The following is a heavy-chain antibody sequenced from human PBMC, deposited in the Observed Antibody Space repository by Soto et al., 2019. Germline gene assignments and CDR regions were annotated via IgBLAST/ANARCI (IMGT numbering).Heavy chain of an antibody. Sequence: GGSLRLSCAASGFTVSSNYMSWVRQAPGKGLEWVSVIYSGGSTYYADSVKGRFTISRDNSKNTLYLHMNTLRAEDTAVYYCAKGRYGSGSSPHYYGMDVWGQGTTVTVSS. CDR1: GFTVSSNY. D-gene: IGHD3-10*01. V-gene: IGHV3-53*01. CDR2: IYSGGST. J-gene: IGHJ6*02. CDR3: AKGRYGSGSSPHYYGMDV.